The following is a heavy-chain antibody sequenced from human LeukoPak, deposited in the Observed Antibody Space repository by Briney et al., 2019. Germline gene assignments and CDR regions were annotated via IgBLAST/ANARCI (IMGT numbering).Heavy chain of an antibody. CDR3: ARADYGGNFFDY. CDR2: IGTAGDT. D-gene: IGHD4-23*01. Sequence: GGSLRLSCAASGFTFSSYDMHWVRQATGKGLEWVSAIGTAGDTYYPGSVKGRFTISRENAKNSLYLQMNSLRAEDTAVYYCARADYGGNFFDYWGQGTLVTVSS. CDR1: GFTFSSYD. V-gene: IGHV3-13*01. J-gene: IGHJ4*02.